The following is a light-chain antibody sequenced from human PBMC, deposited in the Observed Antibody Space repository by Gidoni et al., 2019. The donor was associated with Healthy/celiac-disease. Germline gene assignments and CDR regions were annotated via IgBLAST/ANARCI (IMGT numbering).Light chain of an antibody. CDR3: QQYNNWTPIT. CDR1: QSVSSN. V-gene: IGKV3-15*01. J-gene: IGKJ4*01. CDR2: GAS. Sequence: EIVITQSPATLSVSPGARATLSCRASQSVSSNLAWYQQKPGQAPRLLIYGASTRATGIPARCSGGGSGTEFTITISSLQSEEFAVYYCQQYNNWTPITFGGGTKVEIK.